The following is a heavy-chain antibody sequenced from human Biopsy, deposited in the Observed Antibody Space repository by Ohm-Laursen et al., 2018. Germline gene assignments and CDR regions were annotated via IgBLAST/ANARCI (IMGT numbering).Heavy chain of an antibody. Sequence: GTLSLTCTVSGVSINGGRYYWNWIRQPPGKGLEWIGSIFYRGSTHYKPSLKSRVNISVGTSKNQFSLKLNSVTAADTAVYYCARDYDTSGYYYVSWGQGTLVTVSS. D-gene: IGHD3-22*01. V-gene: IGHV4-39*01. CDR1: GVSINGGRYY. CDR2: IFYRGST. J-gene: IGHJ5*02. CDR3: ARDYDTSGYYYVS.